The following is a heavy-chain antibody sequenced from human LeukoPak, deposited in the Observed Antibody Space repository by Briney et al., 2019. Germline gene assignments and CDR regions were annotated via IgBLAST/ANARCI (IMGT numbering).Heavy chain of an antibody. V-gene: IGHV3-30*02. J-gene: IGHJ4*02. CDR3: ARDFFAYSGYRSLGVDY. CDR2: IRYDGSNK. Sequence: GGSLRLSCAASGFTFSSYGMHWVRQAPGKGLEWVAFIRYDGSNKYYADSVKGRFTISRDNAKNSLYLQMNSLRAEDTAVYYCARDFFAYSGYRSLGVDYWGQGTLVTVSS. D-gene: IGHD5-12*01. CDR1: GFTFSSYG.